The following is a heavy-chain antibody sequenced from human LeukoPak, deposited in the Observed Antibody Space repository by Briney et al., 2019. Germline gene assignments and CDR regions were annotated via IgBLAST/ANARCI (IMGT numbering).Heavy chain of an antibody. CDR2: IYYSGST. V-gene: IGHV4-59*01. CDR3: ARDAWRDGYNLPYYYYGMDV. D-gene: IGHD5-24*01. J-gene: IGHJ6*02. CDR1: GXSISSYY. Sequence: SETLSLTCTVSGXSISSYYWSWIRQPPGKGLEWIGYIYYSGSTNYNPSLKSRVTISVDTSKNQFSLRLSSVTAADTAVYYCARDAWRDGYNLPYYYYGMDVWGQGTTVTVSS.